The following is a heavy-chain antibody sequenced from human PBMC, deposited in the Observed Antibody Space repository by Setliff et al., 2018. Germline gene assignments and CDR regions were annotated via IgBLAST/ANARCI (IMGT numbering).Heavy chain of an antibody. CDR1: GGPFDRYA. D-gene: IGHD1-26*01. V-gene: IGHV1-69*10. CDR2: IVPILATT. CDR3: ARGDSGSPPDY. J-gene: IGHJ4*02. Sequence: SVKVSCKASGGPFDRYALSWVRQAPGQGLEWLGGIVPILATTNYAQKFQDRVTITADISAGTTYMELSSLRSDDTAVYYCARGDSGSPPDYWGQGTLVTVSS.